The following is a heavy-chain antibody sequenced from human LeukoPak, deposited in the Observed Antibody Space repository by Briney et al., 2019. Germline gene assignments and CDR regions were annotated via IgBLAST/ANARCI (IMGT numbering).Heavy chain of an antibody. D-gene: IGHD6-13*01. CDR3: ASQAAAGTGGLDY. CDR2: MNPNSGNT. V-gene: IGHV1-8*01. Sequence: XQXLXXXGCMNPNSGNTGYAQKFKGRVTMTRNTSISTAYMELSSLRSEDTAVYYCASQAAAGTGGLDYWGQGTLVTVSS. J-gene: IGHJ4*02.